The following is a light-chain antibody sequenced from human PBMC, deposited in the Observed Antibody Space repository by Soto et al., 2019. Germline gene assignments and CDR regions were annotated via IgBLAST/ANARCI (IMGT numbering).Light chain of an antibody. Sequence: EIVLTQSPGTLSLSPGERATLSCRASQSVSNNYLAWYQQKPGQAPRLLIYGASNRATGITERFSGSGSGTDFTLTISRLEPEDFAVYYYQQYDSFSVTFGQGTK. CDR3: QQYDSFSVT. V-gene: IGKV3-20*01. J-gene: IGKJ1*01. CDR1: QSVSNNY. CDR2: GAS.